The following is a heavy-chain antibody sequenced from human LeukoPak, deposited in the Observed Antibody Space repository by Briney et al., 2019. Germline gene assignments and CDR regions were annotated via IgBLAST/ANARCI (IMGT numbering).Heavy chain of an antibody. D-gene: IGHD3-22*01. V-gene: IGHV4-61*02. CDR3: ARVDSRITMIIN. CDR2: IYTSGTT. J-gene: IGHJ4*02. Sequence: SQTLSLTCTVSGGSISSGSYYWSWIRQPAGKGLEWIGRIYTSGTTYYNPSLKRRTTISVDTSKNQFSLKVSSVTAADTAVYYCARVDSRITMIINWGQGTLVTVSS. CDR1: GGSISSGSYY.